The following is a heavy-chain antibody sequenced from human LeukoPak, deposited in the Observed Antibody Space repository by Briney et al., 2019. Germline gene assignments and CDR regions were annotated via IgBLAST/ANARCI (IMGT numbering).Heavy chain of an antibody. J-gene: IGHJ4*02. CDR1: GGSISSYY. V-gene: IGHV4-59*01. CDR2: IYYSGST. Sequence: SETLSLTCTVSGGSISSYYWGWIRQPPGKGLEWIGYIYYSGSTNYNPSLKSRVTISVDTSKNQFSLKLSSVTAADTAVYYCARDRGSGSIFDYWGQGTLVTVSS. D-gene: IGHD3-10*01. CDR3: ARDRGSGSIFDY.